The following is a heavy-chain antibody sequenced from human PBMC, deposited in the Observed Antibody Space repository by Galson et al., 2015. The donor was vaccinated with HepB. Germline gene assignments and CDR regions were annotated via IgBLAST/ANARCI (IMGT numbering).Heavy chain of an antibody. CDR2: ISGSATST. CDR1: GFTFTTHA. Sequence: SLRLSCAASGFTFTTHAMSWVRQAPGKGLEWVSGISGSATSTYYADSVKGRFIISRDNSKNTLYLQMNSLRAEDTAVYYCAKPSPYYYDSSGYHYYYGVDVWGQGTTVTVSS. D-gene: IGHD3-22*01. J-gene: IGHJ6*02. CDR3: AKPSPYYYDSSGYHYYYGVDV. V-gene: IGHV3-23*01.